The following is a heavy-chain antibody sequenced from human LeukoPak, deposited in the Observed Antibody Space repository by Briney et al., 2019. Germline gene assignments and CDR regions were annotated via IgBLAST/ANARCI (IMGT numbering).Heavy chain of an antibody. Sequence: GGSLRLSCAASGFTFSSYAMSWVRQAPGKGLEWVSAISDSGGSTYYADSAKGRFTISRDNSKNTLYLQMNSLRAEDTAVYYCARGLGYCSGGSCYDYWGQGTLVTVSS. CDR2: ISDSGGST. J-gene: IGHJ4*02. CDR1: GFTFSSYA. V-gene: IGHV3-23*01. D-gene: IGHD2-15*01. CDR3: ARGLGYCSGGSCYDY.